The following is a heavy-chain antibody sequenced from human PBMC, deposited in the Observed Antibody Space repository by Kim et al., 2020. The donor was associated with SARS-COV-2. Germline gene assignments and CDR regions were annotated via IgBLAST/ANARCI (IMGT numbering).Heavy chain of an antibody. CDR3: TKYSGRNPFDY. Sequence: TNYAKKCQGRVTMTRDTSTSTVYMELSSLRSEDTAVYYCTKYSGRNPFDYWGQGTLVTVSS. CDR2: T. V-gene: IGHV1-46*01. J-gene: IGHJ4*02. D-gene: IGHD1-26*01.